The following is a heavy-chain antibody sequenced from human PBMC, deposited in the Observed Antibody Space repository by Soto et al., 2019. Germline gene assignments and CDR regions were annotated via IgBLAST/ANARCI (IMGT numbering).Heavy chain of an antibody. CDR2: IYSGGAT. CDR3: ARDGTYNWV. CDR1: GFTVSNNY. V-gene: IGHV3-66*01. Sequence: EVQLVESGGGLVQPGGSLRLSCAASGFTVSNNYMRWVRQAPGKGLEWVSLIYSGGATYYADFVKGRFTISRDNSKNTLYLQMNSLGAEDTAVYYCARDGTYNWVGGQGILVTVSS. J-gene: IGHJ4*02. D-gene: IGHD1-1*01.